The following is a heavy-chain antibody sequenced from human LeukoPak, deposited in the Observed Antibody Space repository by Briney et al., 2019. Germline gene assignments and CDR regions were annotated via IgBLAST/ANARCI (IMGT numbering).Heavy chain of an antibody. V-gene: IGHV1-46*01. D-gene: IGHD4-11*01. J-gene: IGHJ6*02. CDR1: GHSFTSYY. CDR3: AREGLQSVYYYGMDV. Sequence: ASVTVSCKASGHSFTSYYMHWVRQAPGQGLEWMGIVNPSGGSTSYAQKFQGRVTMTRDTSTSTVYMELSSLRSEDTAVYYCAREGLQSVYYYGMDVWGQGTTVTVSS. CDR2: VNPSGGST.